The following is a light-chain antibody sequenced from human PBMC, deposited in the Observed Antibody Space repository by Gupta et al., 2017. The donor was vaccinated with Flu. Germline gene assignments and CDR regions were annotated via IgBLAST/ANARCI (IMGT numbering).Light chain of an antibody. J-gene: IGKJ4*01. V-gene: IGKV1-5*03. CDR3: QQDNDYSLT. CDR2: KAS. Sequence: DIQMTQSPSTLSASVGDRVTITCRASQSISMWLAWYQQKPGKAPDLLIYKASTLESGVPSRFSGSGSGTEFTLTISSLQPDDFATYYCQQDNDYSLTFGGGTKVEIK. CDR1: QSISMW.